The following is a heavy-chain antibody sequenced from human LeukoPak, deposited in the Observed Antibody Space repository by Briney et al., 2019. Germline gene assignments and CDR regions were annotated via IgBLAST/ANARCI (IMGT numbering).Heavy chain of an antibody. CDR1: GGSISGYY. V-gene: IGHV4-4*07. J-gene: IGHJ4*02. CDR3: ARVATSHYFDY. Sequence: PSETLSLTCTVSGGSISGYYWSWIRQPAANGLEWIGRISASGDTDYNPSLKRRVTMSIDTSKQHFSLQLTSPTAADTAVYYCARVATSHYFDYWGQGTLVSVSS. CDR2: ISASGDT.